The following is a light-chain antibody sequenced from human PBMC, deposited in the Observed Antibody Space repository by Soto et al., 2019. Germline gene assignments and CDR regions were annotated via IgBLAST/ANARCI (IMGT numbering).Light chain of an antibody. Sequence: QSALTQPASVSGSPGQSITISCTGTSSDVGGYNYVSWYQQHPGKAPKLMIYDVSNRPSGVSNRFSGSKSGNTASLTISGLQAEDEADYYCISYTSSLWVFGGGTKLTVL. CDR1: SSDVGGYNY. J-gene: IGLJ3*02. V-gene: IGLV2-14*01. CDR2: DVS. CDR3: ISYTSSLWV.